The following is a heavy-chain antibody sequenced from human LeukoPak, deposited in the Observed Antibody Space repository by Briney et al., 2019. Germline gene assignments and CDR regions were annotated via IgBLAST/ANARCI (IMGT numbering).Heavy chain of an antibody. D-gene: IGHD2-21*02. V-gene: IGHV4-59*01. CDR3: ARFAYCGGHCWYYFDY. CDR2: IYSSGST. Sequence: PSETLSLTCTVSSDSINGYYWSWIRQPPGKGLEWLGYIYSSGSTNYNPSLNSRVTISVDTSKNQFSLKLSSVTAADTAVYYCARFAYCGGHCWYYFDYWGQGTLVTVSS. J-gene: IGHJ4*02. CDR1: SDSINGYY.